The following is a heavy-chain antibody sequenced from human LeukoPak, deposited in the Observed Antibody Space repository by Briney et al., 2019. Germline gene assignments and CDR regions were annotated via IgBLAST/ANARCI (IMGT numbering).Heavy chain of an antibody. V-gene: IGHV4-39*01. CDR1: GGSISSSSYY. D-gene: IGHD5-18*01. Sequence: SETLSLTCTVSGGSISSSSYYWGWIRQPPGKGLEWIGSIYYSGSTYYNPSLKSRVTISVDTSKNQFSLKLSSVTAADTAVYYCARQPALGGYSYGYLSPFDYWGQGTLVTVSS. CDR3: ARQPALGGYSYGYLSPFDY. CDR2: IYYSGST. J-gene: IGHJ4*02.